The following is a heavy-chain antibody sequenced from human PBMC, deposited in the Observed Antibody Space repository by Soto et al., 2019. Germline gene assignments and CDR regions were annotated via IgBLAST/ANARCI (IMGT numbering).Heavy chain of an antibody. D-gene: IGHD4-4*01. CDR3: AKDLGVTHSAIDAFDI. J-gene: IGHJ3*02. CDR2: ISGSGGST. V-gene: IGHV3-23*01. Sequence: GGSLRLSCAASGFTFSSYAMSWDRHAPGKGLEWVSAISGSGGSTYYADSVKGRFTISRENSKNTLYLQMNSLRAEYTAVYYCAKDLGVTHSAIDAFDIWGQGTMVTV. CDR1: GFTFSSYA.